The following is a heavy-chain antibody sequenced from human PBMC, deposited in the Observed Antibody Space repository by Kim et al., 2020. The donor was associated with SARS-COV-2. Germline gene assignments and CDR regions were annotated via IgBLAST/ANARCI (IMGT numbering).Heavy chain of an antibody. Sequence: SVMGRCTISRDNAKNTLHLQMNSLRAEDTAVYYCARVGGILDYYDYGMDVWGQGTTVTVSS. V-gene: IGHV3-74*01. J-gene: IGHJ6*02. CDR3: ARVGGILDYYDYGMDV. D-gene: IGHD3-16*01.